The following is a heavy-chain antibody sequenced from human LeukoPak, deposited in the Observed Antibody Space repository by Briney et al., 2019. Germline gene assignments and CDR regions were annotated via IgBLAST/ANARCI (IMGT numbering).Heavy chain of an antibody. D-gene: IGHD1-26*01. CDR2: IGWNSGSI. Sequence: GGSLRLSCAASGFTFDDYAMHWVRQLPGKGLEWVSGIGWNSGSIVYADSVKGRFTISRDNAKSSLYLQMNSLRAEDTALYYCAKNWGSGSYDPYFDYWGQGTLVTVSS. J-gene: IGHJ4*02. V-gene: IGHV3-9*01. CDR1: GFTFDDYA. CDR3: AKNWGSGSYDPYFDY.